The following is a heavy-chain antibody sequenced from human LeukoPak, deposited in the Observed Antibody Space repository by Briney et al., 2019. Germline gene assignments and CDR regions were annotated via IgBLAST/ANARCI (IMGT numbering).Heavy chain of an antibody. Sequence: SETLSLTCAVYGGSFSGYYWSWIRQPPGKGLECIGEINHSGSTNYNPSLKSRVTISVDTSKNQFSLKLSSVTAADTAVYYCARGREYYGSGRFYYYGMDVWGQGTTVTVSS. CDR3: ARGREYYGSGRFYYYGMDV. CDR1: GGSFSGYY. V-gene: IGHV4-34*01. CDR2: INHSGST. J-gene: IGHJ6*02. D-gene: IGHD3-10*01.